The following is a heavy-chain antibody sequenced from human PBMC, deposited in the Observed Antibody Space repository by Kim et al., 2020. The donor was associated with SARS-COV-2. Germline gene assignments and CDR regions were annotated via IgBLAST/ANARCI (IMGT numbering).Heavy chain of an antibody. V-gene: IGHV1-69*13. Sequence: SVKVSCKASGGTFSSYAISWVRQAPGQGLEWMGGIIPIFGTANYAQKFQGRVTITADESTSTAYMELSSLRSEDTAVYYCARVDNQDWYYYDSSGYPRDAFDIWGQGTMVTVSS. CDR2: IIPIFGTA. J-gene: IGHJ3*02. D-gene: IGHD3-22*01. CDR1: GGTFSSYA. CDR3: ARVDNQDWYYYDSSGYPRDAFDI.